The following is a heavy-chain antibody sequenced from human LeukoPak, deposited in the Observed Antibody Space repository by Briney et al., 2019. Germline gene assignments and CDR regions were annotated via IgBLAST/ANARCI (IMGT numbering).Heavy chain of an antibody. CDR2: ISYDGSNK. CDR1: GFTFSSYA. J-gene: IGHJ4*02. CDR3: AGELHDC. V-gene: IGHV3-30-3*01. Sequence: GGSLRLSCAASGFTFSSYAMHWVRQAPGKGLEWVAVISYDGSNKYYADSVKGRFTISRDNSKNTLYLQMNSLRAEDTAVYYCAGELHDCWGQGTLVTVSS. D-gene: IGHD5-18*01.